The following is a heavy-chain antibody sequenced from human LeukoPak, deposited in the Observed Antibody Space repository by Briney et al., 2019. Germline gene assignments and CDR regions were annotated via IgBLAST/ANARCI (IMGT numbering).Heavy chain of an antibody. CDR1: GFTFSNST. CDR2: ISGSGGST. J-gene: IGHJ4*02. Sequence: GGSLRLSCAASGFTFSNSTMSWVRQAPGKGLEWVSAISGSGGSTHYSDSVKGRFTISRDNSKNTLYLQMNSLRAEDTAVYYCARRAGAYSHPYDYWGQGTLVTVSS. V-gene: IGHV3-23*01. CDR3: ARRAGAYSHPYDY. D-gene: IGHD4/OR15-4a*01.